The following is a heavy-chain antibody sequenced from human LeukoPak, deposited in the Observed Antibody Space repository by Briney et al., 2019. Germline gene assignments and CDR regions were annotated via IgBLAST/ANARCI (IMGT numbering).Heavy chain of an antibody. CDR2: IYPGDSDT. D-gene: IGHD2-2*01. J-gene: IGHJ6*03. Sequence: GESLKISCKGSGYSFTSYWIGWVRQMPGKGLEWMGIIYPGDSDTRYSPSFQGQVTISADKSISTAYLQWSSLKASDTAMYYCARQYCSSTSCYHYYYYYMDVWGKGTTVTVSS. V-gene: IGHV5-51*01. CDR3: ARQYCSSTSCYHYYYYYMDV. CDR1: GYSFTSYW.